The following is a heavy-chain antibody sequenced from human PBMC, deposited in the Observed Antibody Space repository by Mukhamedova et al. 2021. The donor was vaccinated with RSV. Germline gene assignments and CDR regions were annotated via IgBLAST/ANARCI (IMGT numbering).Heavy chain of an antibody. CDR3: ARGGHCSGSSCYPEYGMDV. CDR2: INADNGDT. V-gene: IGHV1-3*01. Sequence: EYMGWINADNGDTKYSQKVQGRVTIIRDTSASTAYMEVSSLRSEDTAVYYCARGGHCSGSSCYPEYGMDVWGQGTTVTVSS. J-gene: IGHJ6*02. D-gene: IGHD2-2*01.